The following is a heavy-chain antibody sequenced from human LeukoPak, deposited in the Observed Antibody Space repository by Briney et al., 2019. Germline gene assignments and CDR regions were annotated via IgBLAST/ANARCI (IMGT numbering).Heavy chain of an antibody. CDR3: ARHETRVHSFDY. D-gene: IGHD3-10*01. CDR1: GGSITSSSYY. Sequence: SETLSLTCTVSGGSITSSSYYWGWIRQPPGKGLEWIGSIYYSGSTYYNPSLKSRVTISVDTSKNQFSLKLSSVTAADTAVYYCARHETRVHSFDYWGQGTLVTVSS. CDR2: IYYSGST. V-gene: IGHV4-39*01. J-gene: IGHJ4*02.